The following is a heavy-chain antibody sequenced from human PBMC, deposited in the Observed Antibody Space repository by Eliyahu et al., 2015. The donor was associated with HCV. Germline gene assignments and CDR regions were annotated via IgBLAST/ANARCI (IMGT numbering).Heavy chain of an antibody. CDR1: GXTFISYD. CDR3: ARGVSVTTEY. Sequence: QVQLVQSGAEVKKPGASVKVACKASGXTFISYDXXWVRQASGQGLEWMGWMNPNSGDTGYAQKFQGRVAMTRNTSISTAYMELSSLRSEDTAIYYCARGVSVTTEYWGQGTLVTVSS. CDR2: MNPNSGDT. D-gene: IGHD4-17*01. J-gene: IGHJ4*02. V-gene: IGHV1-8*01.